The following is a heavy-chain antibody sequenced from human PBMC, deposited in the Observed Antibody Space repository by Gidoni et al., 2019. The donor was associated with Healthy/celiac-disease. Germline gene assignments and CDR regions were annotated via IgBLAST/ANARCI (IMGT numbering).Heavy chain of an antibody. CDR1: GGSISSGGYY. CDR2: IYYSGST. Sequence: QVQLQESGPGLVKPSQTLSLPCTVSGGSISSGGYYWSWIRQHPGKGLEWIGYIYYSGSTYYNPSLKSRVTISVDTSKNQFSLKLSSVTAAETAVYYCARGRTYYYDSSGYEFDYWGQGTLVTVSS. V-gene: IGHV4-31*03. CDR3: ARGRTYYYDSSGYEFDY. D-gene: IGHD3-22*01. J-gene: IGHJ4*02.